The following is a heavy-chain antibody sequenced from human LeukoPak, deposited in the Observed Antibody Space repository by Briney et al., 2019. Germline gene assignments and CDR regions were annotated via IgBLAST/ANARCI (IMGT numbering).Heavy chain of an antibody. J-gene: IGHJ3*02. CDR1: GYTLSNFG. V-gene: IGHV1-18*01. Sequence: ASVKVSCKASGYTLSNFGINWVRQAPGQGLEWMGWSNPYHGNTKYAQSLQGRVTLTTEAYTSTAYMVLASLRSADTAVYYYSRGRGIPAPYDAFDIWGQETVLTVSS. D-gene: IGHD2-2*01. CDR3: SRGRGIPAPYDAFDI. CDR2: SNPYHGNT.